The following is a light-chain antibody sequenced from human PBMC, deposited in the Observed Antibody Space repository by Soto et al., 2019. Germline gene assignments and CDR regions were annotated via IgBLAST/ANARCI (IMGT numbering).Light chain of an antibody. CDR3: QQYGTSPQV. CDR2: AAS. Sequence: EIVLTQSPGTLSLSPGERATLSCRASQSVSSSYLAWYQQKPGQAPRLLIYAASSRDTGIPDRFSGSGSGTDFTVTISRLEPEDFAVYYCQQYGTSPQVFGPGTKVDIK. J-gene: IGKJ3*01. V-gene: IGKV3-20*01. CDR1: QSVSSSY.